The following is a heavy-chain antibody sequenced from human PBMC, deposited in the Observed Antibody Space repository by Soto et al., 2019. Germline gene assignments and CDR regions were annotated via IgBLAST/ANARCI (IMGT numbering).Heavy chain of an antibody. D-gene: IGHD4-17*01. V-gene: IGHV1-18*01. CDR1: GYTFTNSG. CDR3: ARVLGYSDFDVHY. J-gene: IGHJ4*01. CDR2: IRVNNGDT. Sequence: QVQLVQSGAEVTKPGTSVKVSCKASGYTFTNSGFRWVRQAPGQGLEWVGWIRVNNGDTHYAQRLQGRVTMTTDASTSTAFMELTSVRSDDTAVYYCARVLGYSDFDVHYWGHGTLITVSA.